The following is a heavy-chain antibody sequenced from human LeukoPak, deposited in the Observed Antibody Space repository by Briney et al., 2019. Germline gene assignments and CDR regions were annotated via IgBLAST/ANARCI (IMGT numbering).Heavy chain of an antibody. Sequence: SETLSLTCTVSGGSISSYYWSWTRQPPGKGLEWIGYIYYSGSTNYNPSLKSRVTISVDTSKNQFSLKLSSVTAADTAVYYCASGIDYYDSSGYYGVIDYWGQGTLVTVSS. CDR2: IYYSGST. CDR1: GGSISSYY. J-gene: IGHJ4*02. V-gene: IGHV4-59*01. D-gene: IGHD3-22*01. CDR3: ASGIDYYDSSGYYGVIDY.